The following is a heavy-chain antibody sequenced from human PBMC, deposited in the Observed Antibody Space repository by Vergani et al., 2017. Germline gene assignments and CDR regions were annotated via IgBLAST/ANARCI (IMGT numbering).Heavy chain of an antibody. D-gene: IGHD3-9*01. J-gene: IGHJ4*02. Sequence: QVQVVQSGAEVKKSGASVKVSCKTSGYTFSNYYMHWVRQAPGQGLEWMGIINPSGGHTNYAQKLQGRVTMPRDTSTSTVYMELSSLRSEDTAIYYCARGDYGILTGYRYWGQGTLVTVSA. CDR2: INPSGGHT. CDR1: GYTFSNYY. CDR3: ARGDYGILTGYRY. V-gene: IGHV1-46*03.